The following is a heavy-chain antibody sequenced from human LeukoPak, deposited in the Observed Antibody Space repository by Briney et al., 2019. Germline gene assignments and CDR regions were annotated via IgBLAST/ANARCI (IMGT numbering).Heavy chain of an antibody. J-gene: IGHJ4*02. CDR1: GGSISSSSYY. Sequence: PSETLSLTCTVSGGSISSSSYYWGWIRQPPGKGLEWIGSIYYSGSTYYNPSLKSRVTISVDSSKNQFSLKLSSVPAADTAASSCARNSSVFIAVAGTAFDYWGKETLVTVSS. V-gene: IGHV4-39*01. CDR3: ARNSSVFIAVAGTAFDY. CDR2: IYYSGST. D-gene: IGHD6-19*01.